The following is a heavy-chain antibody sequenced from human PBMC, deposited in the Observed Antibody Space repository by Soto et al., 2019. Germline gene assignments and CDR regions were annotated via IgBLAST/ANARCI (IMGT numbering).Heavy chain of an antibody. V-gene: IGHV4-59*01. Sequence: SETLSLTCTVSGDSLTGYYWTWIRQPPGKGLEWIGYIYYSGSTNYNPSLESRITISVDTAKNRISLSLSPVTAADTAMYYCARGPPHSTGWALWGQGTPVTVSS. D-gene: IGHD6-19*01. CDR3: ARGPPHSTGWAL. CDR2: IYYSGST. CDR1: GDSLTGYY. J-gene: IGHJ4*02.